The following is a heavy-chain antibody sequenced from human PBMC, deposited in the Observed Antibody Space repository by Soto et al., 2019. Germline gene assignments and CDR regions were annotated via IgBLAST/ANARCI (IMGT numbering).Heavy chain of an antibody. CDR1: GGSISSSSYY. Sequence: SETLSLTCTVSGGSISSSSYYWGWIRQPPGKGLEWIGSIYYSGSTYYNPSLKSRVTISVDTSKNQFSLKLSSVTAADTAVYYCARHRGLQQYYYYGMDVWGQGTTVTVSS. J-gene: IGHJ6*02. V-gene: IGHV4-39*01. D-gene: IGHD4-4*01. CDR3: ARHRGLQQYYYYGMDV. CDR2: IYYSGST.